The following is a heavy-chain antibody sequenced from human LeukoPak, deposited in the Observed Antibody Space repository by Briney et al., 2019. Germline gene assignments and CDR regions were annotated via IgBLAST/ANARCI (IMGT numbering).Heavy chain of an antibody. CDR1: GFTFSSYA. V-gene: IGHV3-23*01. D-gene: IGHD3-16*01. CDR3: AKTRGGLWTGAFDI. Sequence: QTGGSLRLSCAASGFTFSSYAMSWVRQAPGKGLEWVSTISGSGGSTYYADSVKGRFTISRDNSKNTLYLQMNSLRAEDTAVYYCAKTRGGLWTGAFDIWGQGTMVTASS. J-gene: IGHJ3*02. CDR2: ISGSGGST.